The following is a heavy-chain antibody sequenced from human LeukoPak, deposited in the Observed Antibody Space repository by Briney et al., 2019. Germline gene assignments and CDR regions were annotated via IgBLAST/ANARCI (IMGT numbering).Heavy chain of an antibody. Sequence: GGSLRLSCAASGFTFSTYGMHWVRQAPGKGLEWVGFIHYSGINKYYADSVKGRFTISRDNSKNTLYLQMNSLRAEDTAVYYCAKWGERDGSGSYYGDYWGQGTLVTVSS. CDR2: IHYSGINK. V-gene: IGHV3-30*02. CDR3: AKWGERDGSGSYYGDY. J-gene: IGHJ4*02. D-gene: IGHD3-10*01. CDR1: GFTFSTYG.